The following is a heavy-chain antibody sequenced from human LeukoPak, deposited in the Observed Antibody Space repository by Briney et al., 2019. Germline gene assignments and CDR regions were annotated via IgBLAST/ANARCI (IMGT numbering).Heavy chain of an antibody. D-gene: IGHD2-15*01. J-gene: IGHJ4*02. CDR1: GFTFSSYE. V-gene: IGHV3-21*01. CDR3: ARDPISGCSGGSCPLSKRGVNYFDY. CDR2: ISSSSSYI. Sequence: PGGSLRLSCAASGFTFSSYEMNWVRQAPGKGLEWVSSISSSSSYIYYADSVKGRFTISRDNAKNSLYLQMNSLRAEDTAVYYCARDPISGCSGGSCPLSKRGVNYFDYWGQGTLVTVSS.